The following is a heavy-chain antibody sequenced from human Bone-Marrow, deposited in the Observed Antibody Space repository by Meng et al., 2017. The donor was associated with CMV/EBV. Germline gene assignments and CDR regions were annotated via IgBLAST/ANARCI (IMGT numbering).Heavy chain of an antibody. J-gene: IGHJ4*02. Sequence: GESLKISCAASGFTFSSYWMHWVRQAPGKGLVWVSRINSDGSSTSYADSVKGRFTISRDNAKNTLYLQMNSLRAEDTAVYYCARESSSSGWLRRWGQGPLVTFYS. V-gene: IGHV3-74*01. D-gene: IGHD6-19*01. CDR3: ARESSSSGWLRR. CDR1: GFTFSSYW. CDR2: INSDGSST.